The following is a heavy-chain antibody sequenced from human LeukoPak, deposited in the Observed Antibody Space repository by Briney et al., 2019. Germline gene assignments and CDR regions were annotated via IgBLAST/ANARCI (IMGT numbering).Heavy chain of an antibody. D-gene: IGHD3-16*01. Sequence: ASVKVSCKASGYTFTGYYMHWVRQAPGQGLEWMGRINPNSGGTNYAQKFQGRVTMTRDTSISTAYMELSRLRSDDTAVYYCARDRVHYMITFGGVENWFDPWGQGTLVTVSS. J-gene: IGHJ5*02. CDR2: INPNSGGT. CDR3: ARDRVHYMITFGGVENWFDP. CDR1: GYTFTGYY. V-gene: IGHV1-2*06.